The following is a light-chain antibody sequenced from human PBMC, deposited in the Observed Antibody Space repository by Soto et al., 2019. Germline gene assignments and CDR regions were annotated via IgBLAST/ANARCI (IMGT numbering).Light chain of an antibody. V-gene: IGKV3-20*01. CDR1: QSVSSSY. CDR3: QQYGSSPLT. CDR2: GAS. J-gene: IGKJ1*01. Sequence: EIVLSQSPGTLSLSPGERATLSCRTSQSVSSSYLAWYQQKPGQAPRLLIDGASSRATGVPDRFSGSGSGTDFTLTISRLEPEDVEVYSCQQYGSSPLTFGQGTQVEVK.